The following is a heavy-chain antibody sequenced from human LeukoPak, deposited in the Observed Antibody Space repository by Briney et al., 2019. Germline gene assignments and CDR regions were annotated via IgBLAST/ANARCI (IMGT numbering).Heavy chain of an antibody. J-gene: IGHJ4*02. V-gene: IGHV4-34*01. CDR2: INHSGST. D-gene: IGHD5-18*01. Sequence: SETLSLTCAVYGGSFSGYYWSWIRQPPGKGLEWIGEINHSGSTNYNPSLKSRVTISVDTSKNQFSLKLSSVTAADTAVYYCARALRGYSYGPTHYFDYWGQGTLVTVSS. CDR1: GGSFSGYY. CDR3: ARALRGYSYGPTHYFDY.